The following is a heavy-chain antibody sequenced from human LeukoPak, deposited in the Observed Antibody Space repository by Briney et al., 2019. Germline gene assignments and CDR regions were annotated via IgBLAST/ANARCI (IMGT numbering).Heavy chain of an antibody. Sequence: GESLKISCKGSGYSFTTYWIGWVRQIPGKGLEWMGIIYPCDSDTRYSPSFQGQVTISADKSISTAYLQWNSLKASDTAMYYCARHEGGDIVVVSGFEYWGQGTLVTVSS. J-gene: IGHJ4*02. CDR1: GYSFTTYW. CDR3: ARHEGGDIVVVSGFEY. CDR2: IYPCDSDT. D-gene: IGHD2-2*01. V-gene: IGHV5-51*01.